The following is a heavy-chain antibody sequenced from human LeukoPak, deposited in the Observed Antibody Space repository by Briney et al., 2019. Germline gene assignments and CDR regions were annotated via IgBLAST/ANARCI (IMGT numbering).Heavy chain of an antibody. CDR3: ARDEGRYFDWLLGSWAFVI. CDR1: GGSISSYY. J-gene: IGHJ3*02. D-gene: IGHD3-9*01. CDR2: IYTSGST. V-gene: IGHV4-4*07. Sequence: SETLSLTCTVSGGSISSYYWSWIRQPAGKGLEWIGRIYTSGSTNYNPSLKSRVTMSVDTSKNQFSLKLSSVTAADTAVYYCARDEGRYFDWLLGSWAFVIWGQGTMVTVSS.